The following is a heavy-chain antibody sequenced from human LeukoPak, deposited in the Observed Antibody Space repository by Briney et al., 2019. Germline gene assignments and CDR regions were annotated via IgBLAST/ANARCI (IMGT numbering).Heavy chain of an antibody. J-gene: IGHJ4*02. D-gene: IGHD6-13*01. CDR3: AKGGRIAAADPYFFVY. CDR2: INPSGGST. CDR1: GYTFTGYY. Sequence: ASVKVSCKASGYTFTGYYMHWVRQAPGQGLEWMGIINPSGGSTNYAQKFQGRVTMTRDMSTSTVYMELSSLRSEDTAVYYCAKGGRIAAADPYFFVYWGQGTLVTVSS. V-gene: IGHV1-46*01.